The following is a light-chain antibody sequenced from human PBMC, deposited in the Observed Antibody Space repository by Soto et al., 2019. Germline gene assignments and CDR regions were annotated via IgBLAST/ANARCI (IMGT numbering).Light chain of an antibody. Sequence: ENVLTQSPGTLSLSPGERATLSCRASQSVTSSYLAWYQQKPGQAPRLLIYSASSRATGVPDRFSGSGSATDFTLTISRVEPEEFAVYYCQQYGSSRNTFGQGTKVDIK. V-gene: IGKV3-20*01. CDR2: SAS. J-gene: IGKJ2*01. CDR3: QQYGSSRNT. CDR1: QSVTSSY.